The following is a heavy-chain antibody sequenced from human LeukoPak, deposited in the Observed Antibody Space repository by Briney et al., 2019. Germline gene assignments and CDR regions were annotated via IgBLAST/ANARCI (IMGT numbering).Heavy chain of an antibody. J-gene: IGHJ4*02. Sequence: GASVKVSCKASGYTFTGYYMHWVRQAPGQGLEWVGRINPNSGGTNYAQKFQGRVTMTRDTSISTAYMEPSRLRSDDTAVYYCARSYDSSGYLTPLDYWGQGTLVTVSS. D-gene: IGHD3-22*01. CDR2: INPNSGGT. CDR3: ARSYDSSGYLTPLDY. V-gene: IGHV1-2*06. CDR1: GYTFTGYY.